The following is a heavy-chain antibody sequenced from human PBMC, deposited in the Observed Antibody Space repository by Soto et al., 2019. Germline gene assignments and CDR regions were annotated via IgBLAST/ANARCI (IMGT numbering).Heavy chain of an antibody. Sequence: EVQLVESGGGLVQPGGSLRLSCAASGFTVSSNYMSWVRQAPGKGLEWVSVIYSGGSTYYADSVKGRFTISRHNSKNTLYRQMNSLRAEDTAVYYCARVELEPYYYYYMDVWGKGTTVTVSS. CDR1: GFTVSSNY. D-gene: IGHD1-1*01. J-gene: IGHJ6*03. CDR3: ARVELEPYYYYYMDV. CDR2: IYSGGST. V-gene: IGHV3-53*04.